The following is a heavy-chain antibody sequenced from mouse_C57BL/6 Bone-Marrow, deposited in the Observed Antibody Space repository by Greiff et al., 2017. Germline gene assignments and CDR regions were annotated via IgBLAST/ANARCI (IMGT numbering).Heavy chain of an antibody. D-gene: IGHD2-2*01. CDR2: ISDGGSYT. J-gene: IGHJ2*01. CDR1: GFTFSSYA. CDR3: AREWLRRRGYYFDY. V-gene: IGHV5-4*01. Sequence: DVMLVESGGGLVKPGGSLKLSCAASGFTFSSYAMSWVRQTPEKRLEWVATISDGGSYTYYPDNVKGRFTISRDNAKNNLYLQMSHLKSEDTAMYYCAREWLRRRGYYFDYGGQGTTLTVSS.